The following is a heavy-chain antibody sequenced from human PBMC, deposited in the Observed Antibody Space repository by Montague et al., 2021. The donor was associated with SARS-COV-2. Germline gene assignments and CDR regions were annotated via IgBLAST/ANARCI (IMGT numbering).Heavy chain of an antibody. CDR3: AGFRIWNYLYGLDA. V-gene: IGHV4-59*12. Sequence: SETLSLTCSVSGGSFIPYYWTWIRQAPGKGLEWIGYVSHTGSTNYNPSLHSRVSMLVYSSKSQFSLELSSVTAADTAIYYCAGFRIWNYLYGLDAWGQGTLVIVSS. J-gene: IGHJ1*01. D-gene: IGHD2-15*01. CDR1: GGSFIPYY. CDR2: VSHTGST.